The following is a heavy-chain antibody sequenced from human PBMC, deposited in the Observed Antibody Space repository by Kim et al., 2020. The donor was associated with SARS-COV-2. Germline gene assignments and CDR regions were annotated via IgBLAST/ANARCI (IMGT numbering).Heavy chain of an antibody. J-gene: IGHJ4*02. Sequence: ADSVKGRFTISRDNAKNSLYLQMNSLRDEDTAVYYCARGIVDTAMVLDDYWGQGTLVTVSS. CDR3: ARGIVDTAMVLDDY. V-gene: IGHV3-48*02. D-gene: IGHD5-18*01.